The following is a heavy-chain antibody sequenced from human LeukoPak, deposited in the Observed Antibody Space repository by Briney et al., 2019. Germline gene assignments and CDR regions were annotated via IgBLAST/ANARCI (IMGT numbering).Heavy chain of an antibody. Sequence: GGSLRLSCAVSGCIFSSYAMSWVRQAPGKGLEWVSGISGSGGVTYYADSVKGRFTISRDNSKNTLYLQMNSLRGDDTAIYYCAKASWEGVTTTYFDYWGQGTLVPVSS. V-gene: IGHV3-23*01. CDR3: AKASWEGVTTTYFDY. J-gene: IGHJ4*02. CDR1: GCIFSSYA. D-gene: IGHD1-26*01. CDR2: ISGSGGVT.